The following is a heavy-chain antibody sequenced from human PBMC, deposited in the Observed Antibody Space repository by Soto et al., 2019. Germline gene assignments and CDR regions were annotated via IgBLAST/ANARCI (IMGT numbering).Heavy chain of an antibody. D-gene: IGHD2-2*01. CDR1: GGSFSGYY. J-gene: IGHJ5*02. CDR3: ARNPKYAGYCSSTSCYRGWFDP. CDR2: INHSGST. V-gene: IGHV4-34*01. Sequence: ASETLSLTCAVYGGSFSGYYWSWIRQPPGKGLEWIGEINHSGSTNYNPSLKSRVTISVDTSKNQFSLKLSSVTAADTAVYYCARNPKYAGYCSSTSCYRGWFDPWGQGTLVTVSA.